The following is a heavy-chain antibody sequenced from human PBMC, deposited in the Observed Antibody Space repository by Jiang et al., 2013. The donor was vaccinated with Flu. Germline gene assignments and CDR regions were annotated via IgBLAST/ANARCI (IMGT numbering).Heavy chain of an antibody. V-gene: IGHV3-30*18. D-gene: IGHD2-2*01. CDR1: GFTFSDYY. CDR2: ISYDGSNK. CDR3: AKDHYCSSTSCSYYMDV. J-gene: IGHJ6*03. Sequence: CAASGFTFSDYYMSWIRQAPGKGLEWVAVISYDGSNKYYADSVKGRFTISRDNSKNTLYLQMNSLRAEDTAVYYCAKDHYCSSTSCSYYMDVWGKGTTVTVSS.